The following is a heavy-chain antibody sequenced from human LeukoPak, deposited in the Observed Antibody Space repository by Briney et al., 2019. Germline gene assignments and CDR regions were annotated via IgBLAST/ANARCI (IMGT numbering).Heavy chain of an antibody. D-gene: IGHD2-2*01. CDR3: ARDKYQLPLRGSDAFDI. CDR1: GFTVSSNY. CDR2: IYSGGYT. Sequence: GGSLRLSCAASGFTVSSNYMSWVRQAPGRGLEWVSVIYSGGYTNYADSVKGRFTISRDNAKNSLYLQMNSLRAEDTAVYYCARDKYQLPLRGSDAFDIWGQGTMVTVSS. J-gene: IGHJ3*02. V-gene: IGHV3-53*01.